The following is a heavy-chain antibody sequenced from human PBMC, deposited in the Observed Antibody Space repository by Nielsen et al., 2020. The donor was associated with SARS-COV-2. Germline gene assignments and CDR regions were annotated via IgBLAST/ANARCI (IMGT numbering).Heavy chain of an antibody. CDR3: ARASGYSSSWYGY. Sequence: GGSLRLSCAASGFTFSSYGMHWVRQAPGKGLEWVAVISYDGSNKYYADSVKGRFTISRDNSKNTLYLQMNSLRAEDTAVYYCARASGYSSSWYGYWGQGTLVTVSS. CDR2: ISYDGSNK. D-gene: IGHD6-13*01. J-gene: IGHJ4*02. V-gene: IGHV3-30*19. CDR1: GFTFSSYG.